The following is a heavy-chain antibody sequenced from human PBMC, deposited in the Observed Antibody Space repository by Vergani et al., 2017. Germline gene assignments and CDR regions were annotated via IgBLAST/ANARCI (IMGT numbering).Heavy chain of an antibody. CDR3: GVIMVRSPRPDNWFDS. J-gene: IGHJ5*01. Sequence: QIQLQESGPGLVKPSETLSLTCSVSGYSISRGSYWAWIRQTPEKGLEWIGGMFHTGEASNSPSLQSRVAFSMDTSKNQFSLQLTSVTAADTAVYFCGVIMVRSPRPDNWFDSWGRGTLVTVSS. D-gene: IGHD3-10*01. CDR1: GYSISRGSY. V-gene: IGHV4-38-2*02. CDR2: MFHTGEA.